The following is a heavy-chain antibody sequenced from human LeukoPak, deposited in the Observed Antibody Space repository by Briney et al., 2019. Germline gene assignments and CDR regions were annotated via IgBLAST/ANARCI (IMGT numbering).Heavy chain of an antibody. CDR2: IYHSGSA. V-gene: IGHV4-38-2*02. D-gene: IGHD2-2*01. CDR3: ARQQDTSTWPPVDY. CDR1: GYSITIGFY. Sequence: SETLSLTCTVSGYSITIGFYWGWIRQPPGKGLEWIGNIYHSGSAYYNPSLKSRITMSVDTSKNQFSLQLSSVTAADTAVYYCARQQDTSTWPPVDYWGQGILVTVSS. J-gene: IGHJ4*02.